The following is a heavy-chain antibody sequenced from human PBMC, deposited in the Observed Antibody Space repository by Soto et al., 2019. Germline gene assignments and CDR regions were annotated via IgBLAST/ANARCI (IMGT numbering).Heavy chain of an antibody. CDR3: AHRGYGDYPRDNWFDP. J-gene: IGHJ5*02. CDR2: IYWNDDK. CDR1: GFSLITVGLG. Sequence: SGPALVNPTQTLTLTCTFSGFSLITVGLGVGWIRQPPGKALEWLALIYWNDDKRYSPSLKSRLTITKDTSKNQVVLTMTNMDPVDTATYYCAHRGYGDYPRDNWFDPWGQGTLVTVSS. V-gene: IGHV2-5*01. D-gene: IGHD4-17*01.